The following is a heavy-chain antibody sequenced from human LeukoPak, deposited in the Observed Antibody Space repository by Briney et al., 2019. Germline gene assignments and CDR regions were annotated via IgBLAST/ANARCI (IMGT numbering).Heavy chain of an antibody. CDR2: IRSKAFGGTT. V-gene: IGHV3-49*04. CDR1: GFTFGAYA. Sequence: GRSLRLSCTASGFTFGAYAMSWVRQAPGKGLEWVGFIRSKAFGGTTEYAASVQGRFTISRDDSKSIAYLQMNSLKTEDTAVYYCTRDLGYSSSCFGMDAWGQGTTVTVS. CDR3: TRDLGYSSSCFGMDA. J-gene: IGHJ6*02. D-gene: IGHD6-6*01.